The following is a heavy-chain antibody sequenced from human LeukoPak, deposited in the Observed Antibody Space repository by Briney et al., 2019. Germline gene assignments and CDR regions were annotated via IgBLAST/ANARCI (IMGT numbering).Heavy chain of an antibody. Sequence: GASVKVSCKASGYTFTSYAISWVRQAPGRGLEWMGWIRAHNGDTNHAQQLQGRVTMTTDTSTRTAYMELRSLRSEDTAVYYCARGEFICTINTCYASALDSWGQGTLVTVSS. J-gene: IGHJ4*02. CDR2: IRAHNGDT. CDR1: GYTFTSYA. D-gene: IGHD2-2*01. CDR3: ARGEFICTINTCYASALDS. V-gene: IGHV1-18*01.